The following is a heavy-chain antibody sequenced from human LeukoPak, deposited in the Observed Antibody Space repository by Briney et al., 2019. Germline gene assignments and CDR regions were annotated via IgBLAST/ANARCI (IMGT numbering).Heavy chain of an antibody. Sequence: ASVKVPCKASGYTFTSYYVHWVRQAPGEGLEWMGWINPNSGGTNYAQKFQGRVTMTRDTSISTAYMELSRLRSDDTAVYYCARDYEKRFDYWGQGTLVTVSS. J-gene: IGHJ4*02. D-gene: IGHD3-3*01. CDR2: INPNSGGT. CDR3: ARDYEKRFDY. V-gene: IGHV1-2*02. CDR1: GYTFTSYY.